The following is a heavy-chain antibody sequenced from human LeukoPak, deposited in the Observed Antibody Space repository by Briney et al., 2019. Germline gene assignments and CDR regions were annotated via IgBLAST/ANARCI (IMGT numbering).Heavy chain of an antibody. CDR3: AGSFGELTFFDY. V-gene: IGHV3-23*01. CDR1: GFTFSSYA. J-gene: IGHJ4*02. CDR2: ISGSGGST. D-gene: IGHD3-10*01. Sequence: GGSLRLSCAASGFTFSSYAMSWVRQAPGKGLEWVSAISGSGGSTYYADSVKGRFTISRDDSKSIAYLQMNSLKTEDTAVYYCAGSFGELTFFDYWGQGTLVTVSS.